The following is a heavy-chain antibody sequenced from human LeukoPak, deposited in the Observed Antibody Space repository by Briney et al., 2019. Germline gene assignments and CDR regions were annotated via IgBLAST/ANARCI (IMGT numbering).Heavy chain of an antibody. D-gene: IGHD5-18*01. CDR1: GGSISSSSYY. CDR3: AHRRSYGYRLGWFDP. J-gene: IGHJ5*02. Sequence: TLSLTCTVSGGSISSSSYYWGWIRQPPGKALEWLALIYWDDDKRYSPSLKSRLTITKDTSKNQVVLTMTNMDPVDTATYYCAHRRSYGYRLGWFDPWGQGTLVTVSS. CDR2: IYWDDDK. V-gene: IGHV2-5*02.